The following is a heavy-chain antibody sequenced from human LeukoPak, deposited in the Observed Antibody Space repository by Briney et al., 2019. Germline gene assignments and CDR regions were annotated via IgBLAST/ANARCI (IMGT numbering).Heavy chain of an antibody. CDR3: ARDYDFWSGFYYGMDV. V-gene: IGHV3-53*01. Sequence: GGSLRLSCAASGFTVSNNYMSWVRQAPGKGLEWVSAISGSGGSTYYADSVKGRFTISRDNSKNTLYLQMNSLRAEDTAVYYCARDYDFWSGFYYGMDVWGQGTTVTVSS. CDR1: GFTVSNNY. D-gene: IGHD3-3*01. J-gene: IGHJ6*02. CDR2: ISGSGGST.